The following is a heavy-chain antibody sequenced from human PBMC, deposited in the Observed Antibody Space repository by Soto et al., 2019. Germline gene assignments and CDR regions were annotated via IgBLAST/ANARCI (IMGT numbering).Heavy chain of an antibody. CDR3: ARTPRYYGSGSYQDP. CDR1: GGSFSGYY. V-gene: IGHV4-34*01. J-gene: IGHJ5*02. CDR2: INHSGST. D-gene: IGHD3-10*01. Sequence: SETLSLTCAFYGGSFSGYYWSWIRQPPGKGLEWIGEINHSGSTNYNPSLKSRVTISVDTSKNQFSLKLSSVTAADTAVYYCARTPRYYGSGSYQDPWGQGTLVTVSS.